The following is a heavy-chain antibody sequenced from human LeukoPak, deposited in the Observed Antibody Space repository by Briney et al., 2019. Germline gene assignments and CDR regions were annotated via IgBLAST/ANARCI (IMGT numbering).Heavy chain of an antibody. J-gene: IGHJ4*02. CDR2: INHSGST. CDR1: GGSFSGYY. CDR3: ARGFSSWWLPY. V-gene: IGHV4-34*01. D-gene: IGHD2-15*01. Sequence: TSEALSLTCAVYGGSFSGYYWSWIRQPPGKGLEWIGEINHSGSTNYNPSLKSRVTISVDTSKNQFSLKLSSVTAADTAVYYCARGFSSWWLPYWGQGTLVTVSS.